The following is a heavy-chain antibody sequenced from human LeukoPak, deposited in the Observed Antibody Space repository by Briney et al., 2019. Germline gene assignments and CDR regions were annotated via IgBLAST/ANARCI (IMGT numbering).Heavy chain of an antibody. CDR2: IIPIFGTA. Sequence: SVKVSCKASGGTFSSYAISWVRQAPGQGLEWMGGIIPIFGTANYAQKFQGRVTITADESTSKAYMELRSLRSEDTAVEYCGRGYYYDSSHSYFDLWGRGTLVTVSS. D-gene: IGHD3-22*01. V-gene: IGHV1-69*13. CDR3: GRGYYYDSSHSYFDL. J-gene: IGHJ2*01. CDR1: GGTFSSYA.